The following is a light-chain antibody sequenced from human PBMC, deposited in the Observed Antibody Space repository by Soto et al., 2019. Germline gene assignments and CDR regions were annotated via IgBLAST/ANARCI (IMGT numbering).Light chain of an antibody. CDR1: ALPTQY. CDR3: QSADTSGTYYV. Sequence: SYELTQSTSVSLTPGQTARITCSGDALPTQYVYLYQQKPGQAPRLIIYKDNQRPSEIPERFSASSSGTLATLTISGIQAEDEADFYCQSADTSGTYYVFGTGTKLTVL. CDR2: KDN. V-gene: IGLV3-25*02. J-gene: IGLJ1*01.